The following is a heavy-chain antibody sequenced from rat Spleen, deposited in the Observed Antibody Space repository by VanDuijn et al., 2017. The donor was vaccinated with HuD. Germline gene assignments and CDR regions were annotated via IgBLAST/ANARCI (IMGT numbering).Heavy chain of an antibody. V-gene: IGHV5-17*01. J-gene: IGHJ2*01. CDR1: GFSFGDFG. CDR2: IIYDGTIT. D-gene: IGHD1-1*01. Sequence: EVQLVESGGDLVQPGRSLKISCAASGFSFGDFGMAWVRQPPKKGLEWVATIIYDGTITNYPDSVKGRFTISRDIAKSTLYLQMSKLGSEDTAIYYCARASFYYYSGGYYFDYWGQGVMVTVSS. CDR3: ARASFYYYSGGYYFDY.